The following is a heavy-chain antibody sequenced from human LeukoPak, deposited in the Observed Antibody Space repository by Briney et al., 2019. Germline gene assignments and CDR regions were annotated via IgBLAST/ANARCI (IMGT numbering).Heavy chain of an antibody. CDR2: INHSGST. V-gene: IGHV4-34*01. J-gene: IGHJ5*02. CDR3: ARGRVPAAITANWFDP. CDR1: GGSFSGYY. D-gene: IGHD2-2*02. Sequence: SETLSLTCAVYGGSFSGYYWSWIRQPPGKGLEGIGEINHSGSTNYNPSLKSRVTISVDTSKNQFSLKLSSVTAADTAVYYCARGRVPAAITANWFDPWGQGTLVTVSS.